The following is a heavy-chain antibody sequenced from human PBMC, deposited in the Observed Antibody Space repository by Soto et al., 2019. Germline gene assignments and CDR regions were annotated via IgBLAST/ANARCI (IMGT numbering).Heavy chain of an antibody. D-gene: IGHD3-3*01. Sequence: ASVKVSCKASGYTFTDSAIHWVRQAPGQSLELLGWIAPGNGNTKYSQKFQGRVTITRDTSATTAYMELRSLRSDDTAVYYCARVDFGVAHSGYWGQGSLVTVSS. CDR2: IAPGNGNT. CDR3: ARVDFGVAHSGY. J-gene: IGHJ4*02. CDR1: GYTFTDSA. V-gene: IGHV1-3*01.